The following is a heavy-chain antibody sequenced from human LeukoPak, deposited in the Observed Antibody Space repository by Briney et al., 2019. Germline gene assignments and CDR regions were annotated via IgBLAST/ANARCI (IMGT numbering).Heavy chain of an antibody. CDR2: ISGSGDTT. D-gene: IGHD3-9*01. CDR1: GLTFSSYA. V-gene: IGHV3-23*01. CDR3: VRGDRTGYFFDN. J-gene: IGHJ4*02. Sequence: GGSLRLSCAVSGLTFSSYAMTWVRQAPGKGLEWVSDISGSGDTTYCADSVKGRFTISRDNAKNTLYLEMNSLRAEDTAFYFCVRGDRTGYFFDNWGQGTLVTVPS.